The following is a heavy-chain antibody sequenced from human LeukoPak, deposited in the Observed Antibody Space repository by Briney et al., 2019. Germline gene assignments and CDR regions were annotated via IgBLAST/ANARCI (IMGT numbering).Heavy chain of an antibody. CDR2: IYSGGST. V-gene: IGHV3-66*01. D-gene: IGHD6-13*01. CDR1: GFTVSSNY. Sequence: GGSLRLSCAASGFTVSSNYMSWVRQAPGKGLEWVSVIYSGGSTYYADSVKGRFTISRDNSKDTLYLQMSSLRAEDTAVYYCARERQLAFDYWGQGTLVTVSS. J-gene: IGHJ4*02. CDR3: ARERQLAFDY.